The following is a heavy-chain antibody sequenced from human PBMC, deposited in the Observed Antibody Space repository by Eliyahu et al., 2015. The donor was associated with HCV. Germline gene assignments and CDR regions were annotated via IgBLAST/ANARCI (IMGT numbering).Heavy chain of an antibody. CDR1: GGSITTSY. V-gene: IGHV4-59*01. D-gene: IGHD6-19*01. CDR3: AXGGGGIAVAGTGGWFDP. Sequence: QVQLQESGPGLVKPSETXSLTCPVPGGSITTSYWSWIRQPPGQGLEWIGYIHYSGSTNYIPSPKSRVTIXIDTSKXQFXRNLTSVTAADTAVYYXAXGGGGIAVAGTGGWFDPWGQGTLVTVSS. CDR2: IHYSGST. J-gene: IGHJ5*02.